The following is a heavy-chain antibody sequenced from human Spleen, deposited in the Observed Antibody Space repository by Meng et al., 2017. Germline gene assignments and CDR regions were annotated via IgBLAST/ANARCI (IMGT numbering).Heavy chain of an antibody. Sequence: GESLKISWAASGFTFSNYAMDWVRQAPGKGLEWVAAISYDGDSKYYAGSVKGRFTISRDNAKNSLYLQMNSLRAEDTAVYYCARGAYCSGGSCWVVEYYGMDVWGQGTTVTVSS. J-gene: IGHJ6*02. CDR2: ISYDGDSK. V-gene: IGHV3-30*04. CDR3: ARGAYCSGGSCWVVEYYGMDV. D-gene: IGHD2-15*01. CDR1: GFTFSNYA.